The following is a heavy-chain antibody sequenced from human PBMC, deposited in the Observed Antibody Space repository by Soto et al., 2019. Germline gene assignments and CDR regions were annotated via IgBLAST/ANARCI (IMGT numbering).Heavy chain of an antibody. V-gene: IGHV4-30-4*01. Sequence: SETLSLTCTVSGGSISSGDYYWSWIRQPPGKGLEWIGYIYYSGSTYYNPPLKSRVTISVDASKNQFSLKLSSVTAADTAVYYCARADYGDSEKENWFDPWGQGTLVTVSS. J-gene: IGHJ5*02. D-gene: IGHD4-17*01. CDR1: GGSISSGDYY. CDR3: ARADYGDSEKENWFDP. CDR2: IYYSGST.